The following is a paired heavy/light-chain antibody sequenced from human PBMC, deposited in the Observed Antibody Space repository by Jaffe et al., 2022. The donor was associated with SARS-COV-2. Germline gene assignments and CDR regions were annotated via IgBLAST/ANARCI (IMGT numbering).Heavy chain of an antibody. CDR3: ARDYDFWNVCIDH. CDR1: GFTFSNYW. CDR2: INSDGSST. D-gene: IGHD3-3*01. J-gene: IGHJ4*02. Sequence: EVQLVESGGGLVQPGGSLRLSCAASGFTFSNYWMHWVRQVPGKGLVWVSRINSDGSSTSYADSVKGRFTISRDNAKNTLYLQMNSLRAEDTAVYYCARDYDFWNVCIDHWGQGTLVTVSS. V-gene: IGHV3-74*01.
Light chain of an antibody. CDR2: GAS. CDR3: QQSYSTPYT. V-gene: IGKV1-39*01. J-gene: IGKJ2*01. Sequence: DIQMTQSPSSLSASIGDRVTITCRASQTINIYLNWYHQKPGKAPNVLIYGASSLQSGVPSRFSGSGSGTDFSLTISSLQPEDFATYYCQQSYSTPYTFGQGTKLEIK. CDR1: QTINIY.